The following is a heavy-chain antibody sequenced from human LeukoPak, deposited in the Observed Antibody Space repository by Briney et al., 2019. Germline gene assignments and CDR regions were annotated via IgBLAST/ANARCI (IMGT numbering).Heavy chain of an antibody. D-gene: IGHD3-10*01. Sequence: PGGSLRLSCTASGFTFSDYYMSWIRQAPGKGLEWVSYISSSGSTIYYADSVKGRFTISRDNAKNSLYLQMNSLRAEDTAVYYCARDQTPNYYGSGSYYNGPFDYWGQGTLVTVSS. CDR2: ISSSGSTI. CDR3: ARDQTPNYYGSGSYYNGPFDY. J-gene: IGHJ4*02. CDR1: GFTFSDYY. V-gene: IGHV3-11*04.